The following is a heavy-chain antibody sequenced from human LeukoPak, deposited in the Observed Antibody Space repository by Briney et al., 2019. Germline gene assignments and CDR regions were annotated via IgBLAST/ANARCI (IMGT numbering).Heavy chain of an antibody. CDR2: IIPILDMA. CDR3: ADELEQDYFDY. V-gene: IGHV1-69*04. J-gene: IGHJ4*02. D-gene: IGHD1/OR15-1a*01. CDR1: GGTFSSYA. Sequence: SVKVSCKASGGTFSSYAISWVRQAPGQGLEWMGRIIPILDMANYAQKFQGRVTITADKSTSTAYMELSSLRSEDTAVYYCADELEQDYFDYWGQGTLVTVSS.